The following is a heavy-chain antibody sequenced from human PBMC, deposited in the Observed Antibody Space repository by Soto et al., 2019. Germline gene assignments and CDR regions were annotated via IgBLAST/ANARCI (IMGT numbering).Heavy chain of an antibody. V-gene: IGHV3-21*01. J-gene: IGHJ4*02. CDR2: ISSSSSYI. CDR3: ARDLYYFDSSGLFDY. D-gene: IGHD3-22*01. Sequence: PGGSLTLSCAASGFTFSSYSMNWVRQAPGKGLEWVSSISSSSSYIYYADSVKGRFTISRDNAKNSLYLQMNSLRAEDTAVYYCARDLYYFDSSGLFDYWGQGTLVTVSP. CDR1: GFTFSSYS.